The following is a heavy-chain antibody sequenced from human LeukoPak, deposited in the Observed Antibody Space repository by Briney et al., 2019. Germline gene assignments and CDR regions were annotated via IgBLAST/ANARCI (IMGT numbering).Heavy chain of an antibody. V-gene: IGHV3-21*01. Sequence: GGSLRLSCAASGFTFSSYSMNWVRQAPGKGLEWVSSISSSSYIYYADSVKGRFTISRDNAKNSLYLQMNSLRAEDTAVYYCARSMGGSGTEFDYWGQGTLVTVSS. CDR3: ARSMGGSGTEFDY. J-gene: IGHJ4*02. CDR2: ISSSSYI. CDR1: GFTFSSYS. D-gene: IGHD3-10*01.